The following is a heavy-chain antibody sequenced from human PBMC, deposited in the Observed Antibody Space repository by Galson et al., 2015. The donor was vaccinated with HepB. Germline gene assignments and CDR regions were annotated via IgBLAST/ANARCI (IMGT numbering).Heavy chain of an antibody. CDR3: ASAIAVAA. J-gene: IGHJ4*02. CDR2: ISGSGDTT. V-gene: IGHV3-23*01. CDR1: GFTFSKSG. D-gene: IGHD6-19*01. Sequence: SLRLSCAASGFTFSKSGMRWVRQAPGKGLEWVSTISGSGDTTYYAASVKGRFTISRDNSKNTVYLQMNSLRAEDTAVYYCASAIAVAAWGQGTLVTVSS.